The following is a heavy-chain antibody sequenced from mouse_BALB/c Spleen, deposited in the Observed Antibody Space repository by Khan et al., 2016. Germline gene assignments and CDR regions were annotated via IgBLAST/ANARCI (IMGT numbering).Heavy chain of an antibody. D-gene: IGHD3-1*01. CDR2: IATYTGEP. V-gene: IGHV9-1*02. CDR3: ARRRLLDLYYARDY. CDR1: GYAFTNYG. Sequence: QIQLVQSGPELKKPGETVKISCRASGYAFTNYGIYWVRQAPGKGLKWMGWIATYTGEPTYSDDFKGRFAFSLETSTSTAYLQINNLKNEDMATYVCARRRLLDLYYARDYWGQGTSVTVSS. J-gene: IGHJ4*01.